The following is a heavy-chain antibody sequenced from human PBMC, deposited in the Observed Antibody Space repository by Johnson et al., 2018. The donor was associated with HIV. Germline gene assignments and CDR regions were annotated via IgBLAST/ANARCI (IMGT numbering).Heavy chain of an antibody. CDR1: GFTFSSHG. CDR2: IWYDGSTK. V-gene: IGHV3-33*06. Sequence: QVQLVESGGGVVQPGRSLRLSCAASGFTFSSHGMHWVRQAPGKGLEWVAVIWYDGSTKYYADSVKGRFTISRDNSKNTLYLHMNSLRVEDTAVYYCANSDYPGIAVAGSAYDDAFDIWGQGTMVTVSS. CDR3: ANSDYPGIAVAGSAYDDAFDI. J-gene: IGHJ3*02. D-gene: IGHD6-19*01.